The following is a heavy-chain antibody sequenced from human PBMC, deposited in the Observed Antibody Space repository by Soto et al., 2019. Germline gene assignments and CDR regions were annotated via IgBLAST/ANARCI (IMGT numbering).Heavy chain of an antibody. D-gene: IGHD6-19*01. V-gene: IGHV1-46*03. CDR1: GYTFTSHY. CDR3: ARAPMALAGTALDY. Sequence: QVQLVQSGAEVKNPGASVKVSCKASGYTFTSHYMHWVRQAPGQGLEWMGILNPSGGTTIYAHNFQGRVTMTRDTSTSTVYMDLSSLRSEDTAVCYCARAPMALAGTALDYWGQGPLVTVSS. CDR2: LNPSGGTT. J-gene: IGHJ4*02.